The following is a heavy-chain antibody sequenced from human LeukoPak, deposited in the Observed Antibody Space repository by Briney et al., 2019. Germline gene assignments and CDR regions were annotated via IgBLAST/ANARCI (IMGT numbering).Heavy chain of an antibody. CDR2: IIPIFSTA. CDR1: GGTFSSYA. V-gene: IGHV1-69*05. D-gene: IGHD2-2*01. CDR3: ARGTVVPAATPFDP. Sequence: GASVKVSCKASGGTFSSYAISWVRQAPGQGLEWMGGIIPIFSTANYAQKFQGRVTITTDESTSTAYMELSSLRSEDTAVYYCARGTVVPAATPFDPWGQGTLVTVSS. J-gene: IGHJ5*02.